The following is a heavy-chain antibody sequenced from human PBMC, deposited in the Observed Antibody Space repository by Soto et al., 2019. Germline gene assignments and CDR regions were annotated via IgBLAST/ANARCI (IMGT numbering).Heavy chain of an antibody. CDR1: GGSFSPYF. CDR2: INHSGST. Sequence: QVQLQQWGAGLLKPSETLSLTCAVYGGSFSPYFWSWIRQPPGKGLEWIGEINHSGSTNYNPSLTRRATLSVHTSKNHVSLKLTSVTAADTAVYYCARLASGWQYYYFDFWGRGTPVTVSS. J-gene: IGHJ2*01. CDR3: ARLASGWQYYYFDF. V-gene: IGHV4-34*01. D-gene: IGHD6-19*01.